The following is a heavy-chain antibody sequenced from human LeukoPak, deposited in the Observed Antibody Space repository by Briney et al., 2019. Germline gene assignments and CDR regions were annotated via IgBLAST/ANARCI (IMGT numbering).Heavy chain of an antibody. V-gene: IGHV4-61*02. Sequence: PSETLSLTSTVPGGSISSGSYYRSWIRQPAGKGLEWIGRIYTSGSTNYNPSLKSRVTISVDTSKNQFSLKLSSVTAADTAVYYCAIYYYDSSGLAFDIWGQGTMATVSS. CDR3: AIYYYDSSGLAFDI. CDR1: GGSISSGSYY. CDR2: IYTSGST. J-gene: IGHJ3*02. D-gene: IGHD3-22*01.